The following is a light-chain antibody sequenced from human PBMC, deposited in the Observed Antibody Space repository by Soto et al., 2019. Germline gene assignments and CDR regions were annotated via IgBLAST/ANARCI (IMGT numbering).Light chain of an antibody. CDR2: GAS. Sequence: EIVLTQSPATLSLSPGERATLSFRASQSVSSYLAWYQHKPGQAPRLLISGASRRATGIPDRFSGAGSGTDFTLTISRLQPEDFALYYCQQHDILPITFGQGTRLEIK. J-gene: IGKJ5*01. CDR1: QSVSSY. V-gene: IGKV3-20*01. CDR3: QQHDILPIT.